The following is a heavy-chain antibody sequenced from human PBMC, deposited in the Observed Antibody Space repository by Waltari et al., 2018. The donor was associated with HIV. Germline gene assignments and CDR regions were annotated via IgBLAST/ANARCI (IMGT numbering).Heavy chain of an antibody. Sequence: QLQLQESGPRLVKTSETLSLTCQVSGGFIRSSSYYWGWIRQPPGKGLEWIANIYYSGSAYYNPSLKSRVTSSVDTSKNQFSLKLSSVTVADTAVYYCVRDVEWFQSWGQGTLVIVSS. CDR3: VRDVEWFQS. J-gene: IGHJ5*01. CDR1: GGFIRSSSYY. CDR2: IYYSGSA. D-gene: IGHD2-15*01. V-gene: IGHV4-39*07.